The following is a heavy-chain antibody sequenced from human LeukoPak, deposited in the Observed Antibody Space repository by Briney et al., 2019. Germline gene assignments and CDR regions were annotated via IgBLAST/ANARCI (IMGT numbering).Heavy chain of an antibody. Sequence: GASVTVSCTASGYTFTVYYMHWVRQAPGQGLEWMGWINPNSGGTNYAQKFQGRVTMTCDTSISTAYMELSSLRSDDTAVYYCTSDTYYYDSTGLGHWFDPWGQGTLVTVSS. V-gene: IGHV1-2*02. D-gene: IGHD3-22*01. CDR2: INPNSGGT. CDR3: TSDTYYYDSTGLGHWFDP. J-gene: IGHJ5*02. CDR1: GYTFTVYY.